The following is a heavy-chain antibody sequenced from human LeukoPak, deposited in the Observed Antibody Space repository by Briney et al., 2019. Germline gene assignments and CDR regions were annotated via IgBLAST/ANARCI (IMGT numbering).Heavy chain of an antibody. CDR2: ISGSGGNT. CDR1: GFTFSTYG. D-gene: IGHD4/OR15-4a*01. CDR3: ARRAGAYSHPYDY. Sequence: GGSLRLSCAASGFTFSTYGMHWVRQAPGKGLEWVSVISGSGGNTYYADSVKGRFTISRDNSKNTLYLQMNSLRAEDTAVYYCARRAGAYSHPYDYWGQGTLVTVSS. V-gene: IGHV3-23*01. J-gene: IGHJ4*02.